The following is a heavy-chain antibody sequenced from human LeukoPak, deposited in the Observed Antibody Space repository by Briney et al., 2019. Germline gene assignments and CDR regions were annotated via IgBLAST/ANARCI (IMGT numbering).Heavy chain of an antibody. V-gene: IGHV3-7*05. Sequence: GRSLRLSCAASGFSFSSYWMSWVRQAPGKGLEWVANIKQDGSEKLYVESVKGRFTISRDSAKNSLYLQMNSLRAEDTAMYYCARNGPREGWFDPWGQGTLVAVSS. J-gene: IGHJ5*02. D-gene: IGHD2-8*01. CDR2: IKQDGSEK. CDR3: ARNGPREGWFDP. CDR1: GFSFSSYW.